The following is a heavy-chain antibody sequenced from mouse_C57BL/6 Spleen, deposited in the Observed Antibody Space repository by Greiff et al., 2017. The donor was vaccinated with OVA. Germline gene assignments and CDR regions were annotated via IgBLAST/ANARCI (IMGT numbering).Heavy chain of an antibody. J-gene: IGHJ1*03. Sequence: EVQLVESGGGLVKPGGSLKLSCAASGFTFSSYTMSWVRQTPEKRLEWVATISGGGGNTYYPDSVKGRFTISRDNAKNTLYLQMSSLRSEDTALYYCARQGVYYYGSSYWYFDVWGTGTTVTVSS. CDR3: ARQGVYYYGSSYWYFDV. CDR2: ISGGGGNT. D-gene: IGHD1-1*01. V-gene: IGHV5-9*01. CDR1: GFTFSSYT.